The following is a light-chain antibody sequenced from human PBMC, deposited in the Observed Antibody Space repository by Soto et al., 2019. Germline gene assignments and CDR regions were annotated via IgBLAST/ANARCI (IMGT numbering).Light chain of an antibody. J-gene: IGKJ2*01. Sequence: EIVLTQSPGTLSLSPGERATLSCRASQSVSTTYLGWYQQKPGQAPRLLVYGTSRRATGIPGRFSGSGSGTDFTSTISSLEPGDFAVYYCQHYGSSPPMYTFGQGTKLEIK. V-gene: IGKV3-20*01. CDR2: GTS. CDR3: QHYGSSPPMYT. CDR1: QSVSTTY.